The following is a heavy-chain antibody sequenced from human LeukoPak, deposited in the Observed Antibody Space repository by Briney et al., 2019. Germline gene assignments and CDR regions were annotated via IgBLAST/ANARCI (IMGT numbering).Heavy chain of an antibody. Sequence: LRLSCAASGFTFSSYSLNWVRQHPGKGLEWIGYIYYSGSTYYNPSLKSRVTISVDTSKNQFSLKLSSVTAADTAVYYCAREGDGYILDYWGQGTLVTVSS. CDR3: AREGDGYILDY. V-gene: IGHV4-31*02. CDR1: GFTFSSYS. J-gene: IGHJ4*02. D-gene: IGHD5-24*01. CDR2: IYYSGST.